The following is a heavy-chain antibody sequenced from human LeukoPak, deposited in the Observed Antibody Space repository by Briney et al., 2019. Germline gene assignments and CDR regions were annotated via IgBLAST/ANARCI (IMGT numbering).Heavy chain of an antibody. CDR2: IYHSGST. CDR3: ARLIAYCGGDCPPNAMDV. Sequence: SETLSLTCAVSGGSISSSNWWSWVRRPPGKGLEWIGEIYHSGSTNYNPSLKSRVTISVDKSKNQFSLKLSSVTAADTAVYYCARLIAYCGGDCPPNAMDVWGQGTTVTVSS. J-gene: IGHJ6*02. CDR1: GGSISSSNW. D-gene: IGHD2-21*02. V-gene: IGHV4-4*02.